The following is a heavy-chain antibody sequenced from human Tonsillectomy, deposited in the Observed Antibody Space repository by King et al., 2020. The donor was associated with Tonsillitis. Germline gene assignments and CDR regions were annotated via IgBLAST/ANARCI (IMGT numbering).Heavy chain of an antibody. V-gene: IGHV6-1*01. Sequence: VQLQQSGPGLVKPSQTLSLTCAISGDSVSSKSSVWHWIRQSPSRGLEWLGRTYHCSTEWSYEYAPSVKSRIIINPDTSKNQFSLHLNSVTTEDTAVYYCARGIAPTAMPFNDFWGQGTLVTVSS. D-gene: IGHD2-2*01. CDR2: TYHCSTEWSY. CDR3: ARGIAPTAMPFNDF. CDR1: GDSVSSKSSV. J-gene: IGHJ4*02.